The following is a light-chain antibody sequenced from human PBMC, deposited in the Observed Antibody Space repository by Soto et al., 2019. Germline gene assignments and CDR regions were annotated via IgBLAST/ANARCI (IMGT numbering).Light chain of an antibody. CDR1: QGISSY. CDR2: AAS. J-gene: IGKJ4*01. Sequence: IQLTQSPSSLSASVGDRVTISCRASQGISSYLGWYQQKPGEAPILLIYAASTLQSGVPSRCSGGGSGTDFTLTISSLQPEDFATYYCQQGYVHPSTFGGGTKVDI. V-gene: IGKV1-9*01. CDR3: QQGYVHPST.